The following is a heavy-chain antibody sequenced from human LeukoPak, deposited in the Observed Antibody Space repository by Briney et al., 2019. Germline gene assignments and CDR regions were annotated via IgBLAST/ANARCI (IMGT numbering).Heavy chain of an antibody. V-gene: IGHV3-64*01. J-gene: IGHJ4*02. CDR1: GFTFSNYA. D-gene: IGHD6-13*01. Sequence: GGSLRPSCAASGFTFSNYAMHWVRQAPGKGLEYVSAVSSDGGTTFYANSVSDRFTISRDNSKDTLYLQLGSLRAEDTAVYYCAKDISGSWSIDYWGQGTLVTVSS. CDR3: AKDISGSWSIDY. CDR2: VSSDGGTT.